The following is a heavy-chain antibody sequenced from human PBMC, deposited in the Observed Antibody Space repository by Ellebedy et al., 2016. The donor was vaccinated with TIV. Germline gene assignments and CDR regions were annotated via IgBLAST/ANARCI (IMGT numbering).Heavy chain of an antibody. CDR2: INPNNGGT. CDR1: GYNFIVSY. CDR3: VKKEDGDMFFDH. D-gene: IGHD3-10*02. J-gene: IGHJ5*02. V-gene: IGHV1-2*02. Sequence: ASVKVSXXTSGYNFIVSYIHWVRQAPGQGPEWMAWINPNNGGTKYAENFQGRITVTRDTSLSTAYMELSSLRSNDTAVYYCVKKEDGDMFFDHWGQGTLVTVSS.